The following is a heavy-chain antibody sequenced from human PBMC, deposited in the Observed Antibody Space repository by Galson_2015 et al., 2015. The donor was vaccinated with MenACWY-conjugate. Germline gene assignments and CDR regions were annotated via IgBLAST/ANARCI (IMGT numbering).Heavy chain of an antibody. CDR3: TTDYFGQYFFDS. D-gene: IGHD2/OR15-2a*01. CDR1: GFSFSNAW. Sequence: SLRLSCAASGFSFSNAWMSWVRQAPGKGPEWVARIKSKTDGERIDYAAPVNGRFTISRDDSRNTVYLEMNGLKAEDTGLYYCTTDYFGQYFFDSWGQGTPVTVSS. V-gene: IGHV3-15*01. J-gene: IGHJ4*02. CDR2: IKSKTDGERI.